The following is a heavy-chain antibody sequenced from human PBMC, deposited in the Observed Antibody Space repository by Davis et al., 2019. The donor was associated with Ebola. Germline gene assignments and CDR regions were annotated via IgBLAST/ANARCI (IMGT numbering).Heavy chain of an antibody. CDR1: GYTFTGYY. Sequence: ASVKVSCKASGYTFTGYYMHWVRQAPGQGLEWMGWISAYNGNTNYAQKLQGRVTMTTDTSTSTAYMELRSLRSDDTAVYYCARDPVAGTGGFDYWGQGTLVTVSS. D-gene: IGHD6-19*01. J-gene: IGHJ4*02. V-gene: IGHV1-18*04. CDR3: ARDPVAGTGGFDY. CDR2: ISAYNGNT.